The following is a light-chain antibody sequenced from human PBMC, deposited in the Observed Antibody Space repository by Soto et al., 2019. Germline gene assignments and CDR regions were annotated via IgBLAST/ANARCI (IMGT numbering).Light chain of an antibody. CDR1: QRVSSY. CDR3: PQRSNWPPT. V-gene: IGKV3-11*01. CDR2: DAS. J-gene: IGKJ1*01. Sequence: DSLLIQSPATLSLSPGERATLSCRASQRVSSYLAWYQQKPGQAPRLLIYDASTRATGIPARFSGSGSGTDFTLTITSLEPEDFAVYYCPQRSNWPPTFGQGTKVDIK.